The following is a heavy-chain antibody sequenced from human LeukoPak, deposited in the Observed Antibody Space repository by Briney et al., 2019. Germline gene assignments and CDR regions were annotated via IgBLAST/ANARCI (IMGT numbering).Heavy chain of an antibody. Sequence: EPSETLSLTCTVSGGSISSSSYYWGWIRQPPGKGLEWIGEINHSGSTNYNPSLKSRVTISVDTSKNQFPLKLSSVTAADTAVYYCARRLCGGDCYSTFSYWGQGTLVTVSS. CDR1: GGSISSSSYY. J-gene: IGHJ4*02. CDR3: ARRLCGGDCYSTFSY. V-gene: IGHV4-39*06. D-gene: IGHD2-21*02. CDR2: INHSGST.